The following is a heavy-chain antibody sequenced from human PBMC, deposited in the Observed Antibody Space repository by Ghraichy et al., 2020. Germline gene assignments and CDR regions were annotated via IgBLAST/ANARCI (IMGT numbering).Heavy chain of an antibody. D-gene: IGHD3-10*01. J-gene: IGHJ6*02. Sequence: GGSLRLSCAASGSMFRNYHMNWVRQAPGKGLEWLSYISSRGRAIYNADSVKGRFTISRDNAKNSLYLQMNSLRDEDTAVYYCAGDRGCGYWMDVWGRGTTVTVSS. CDR1: GSMFRNYH. CDR3: AGDRGCGYWMDV. CDR2: ISSRGRAI. V-gene: IGHV3-48*02.